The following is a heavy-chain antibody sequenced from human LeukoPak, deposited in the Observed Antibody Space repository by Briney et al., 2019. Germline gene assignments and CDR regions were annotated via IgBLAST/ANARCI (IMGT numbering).Heavy chain of an antibody. CDR1: GGSISSNW. D-gene: IGHD3-16*01. V-gene: IGHV4-4*02. J-gene: IGHJ5*02. CDR2: VYQSGAT. Sequence: SETLSLTCAVSGGSISSNWWSWVRQPPGKGLEWIGEVYQSGATNYNTSLKSRVTISLDTSKNQFSLNLTSVTAADTAVYYCARFTPQGYGWGGYNRFDPWGQGTLVTVSS. CDR3: ARFTPQGYGWGGYNRFDP.